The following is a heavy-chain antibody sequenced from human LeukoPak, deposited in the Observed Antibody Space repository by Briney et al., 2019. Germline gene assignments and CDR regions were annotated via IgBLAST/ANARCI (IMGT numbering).Heavy chain of an antibody. CDR3: ARVGQQLVLDY. D-gene: IGHD6-13*01. CDR2: ISYDGSNK. CDR1: GFTFSSYA. J-gene: IGHJ4*02. Sequence: GRSLRLSCAASGFTFSSYAMHWVRQAPGKGLEWVAVISYDGSNKYYADSVKGRFTISRDNSKNTLYLQMNSLRAEDTAVYYCARVGQQLVLDYWGQGILVTVSS. V-gene: IGHV3-30-3*01.